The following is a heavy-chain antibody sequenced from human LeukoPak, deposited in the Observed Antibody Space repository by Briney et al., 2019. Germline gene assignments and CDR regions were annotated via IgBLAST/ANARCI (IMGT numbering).Heavy chain of an antibody. CDR1: GGSFSGYY. V-gene: IGHV4-34*01. CDR3: ARVSRYYYYGMDV. CDR2: INHSGST. J-gene: IGHJ6*02. D-gene: IGHD2-2*01. Sequence: PSETLSLTCAVYGGSFSGYYWSWIRQPPGKGLEWIGEINHSGSTNYNPSLKSRVTIPVDTSKNQSSLKLSSVTAADTAVYYCARVSRYYYYGMDVWGQGTTVTVSS.